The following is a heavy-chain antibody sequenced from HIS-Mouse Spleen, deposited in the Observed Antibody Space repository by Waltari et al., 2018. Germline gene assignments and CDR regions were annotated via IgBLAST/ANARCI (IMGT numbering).Heavy chain of an antibody. CDR3: TTRGGYCSSTSCYHDAFDI. CDR1: NAW. CDR2: IKSKTDGGTT. J-gene: IGHJ3*02. Sequence: NAWMSWVRQAPGKGLEWVGRIKSKTDGGTTDYAAPVKGRFTISRDDSKNTLYLQMNSLKTEDTAVYYCTTRGGYCSSTSCYHDAFDIWGQGTMVTVSS. D-gene: IGHD2-2*01. V-gene: IGHV3-15*01.